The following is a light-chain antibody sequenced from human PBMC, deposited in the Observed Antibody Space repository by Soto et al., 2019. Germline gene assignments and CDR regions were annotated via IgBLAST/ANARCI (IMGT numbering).Light chain of an antibody. Sequence: IVITQSPATLSVSPGERATLSCRASQSVSSNLAWYQQKPGQAPRLLIYGASTRATGIPARFSGSGSGTEFTLTISSLQSEDFAVYYCQQYNNWPRTFRQGTEV. V-gene: IGKV3-15*01. J-gene: IGKJ1*01. CDR3: QQYNNWPRT. CDR1: QSVSSN. CDR2: GAS.